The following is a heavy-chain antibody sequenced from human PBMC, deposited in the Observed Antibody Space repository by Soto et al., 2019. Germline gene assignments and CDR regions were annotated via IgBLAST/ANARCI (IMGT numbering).Heavy chain of an antibody. CDR1: GFTFSSYA. Sequence: GGSLRLSCAASGFTFSSYAMSWVRQAPGKGLEWVSAISGSGGSTYYADSVKGRFTISRDNSKNTLYLQMNSLRAEDTAVYYCAKSSGQWLGPNYFDYWGQGTMVTVYS. V-gene: IGHV3-23*01. J-gene: IGHJ4*02. CDR3: AKSSGQWLGPNYFDY. CDR2: ISGSGGST. D-gene: IGHD6-19*01.